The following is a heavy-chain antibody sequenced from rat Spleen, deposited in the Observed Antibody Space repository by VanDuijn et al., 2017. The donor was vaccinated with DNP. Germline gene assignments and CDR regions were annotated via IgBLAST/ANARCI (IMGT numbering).Heavy chain of an antibody. CDR3: TTDAAY. CDR2: INPDGGST. CDR1: GFTFNNYW. V-gene: IGHV5-20*01. J-gene: IGHJ3*01. Sequence: EVRLVESGGDLVQPGRSLKLSCEASGFTFNNYWMTWVRQVPTTGLEWVASINPDGGSTYYRDSVKGRFTISRDNAKSSLYLQMDSLRSEDTATYYCTTDAAYWGQGTLVTVSS.